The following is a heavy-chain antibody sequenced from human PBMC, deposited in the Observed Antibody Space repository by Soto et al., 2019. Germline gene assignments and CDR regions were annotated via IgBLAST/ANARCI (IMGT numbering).Heavy chain of an antibody. CDR2: IYADGRT. V-gene: IGHV3-53*02. CDR3: ARCGCWYGQCYFDC. D-gene: IGHD6-13*01. Sequence: DVQLVETGGGLIQPGRSLRLSCAASVFIVSSSYMTWVRQAPGKGLEWVSVIYADGRTYYADSVKGRFTISRDNSKNTLYLQMNSLSAEDTALYYCARCGCWYGQCYFDCWDQGTLVTVSS. CDR1: VFIVSSSY. J-gene: IGHJ4*02.